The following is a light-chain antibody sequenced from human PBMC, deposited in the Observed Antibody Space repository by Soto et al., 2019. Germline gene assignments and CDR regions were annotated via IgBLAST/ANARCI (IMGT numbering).Light chain of an antibody. CDR1: SSNIGDNY. V-gene: IGLV1-51*01. Sequence: QSVLTQPPAVSAAPGQKVTISCSGSSSNIGDNYVSWYQQLPGTAPKLTISDNHKRPSGIPDRFSGSKSGTSATLGITGLQAGDEGDYYCATWDSRLRALLFGGGTQLTVL. J-gene: IGLJ2*01. CDR3: ATWDSRLRALL. CDR2: DNH.